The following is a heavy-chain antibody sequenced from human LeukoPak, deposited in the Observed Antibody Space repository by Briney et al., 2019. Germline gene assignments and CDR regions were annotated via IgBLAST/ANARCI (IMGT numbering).Heavy chain of an antibody. V-gene: IGHV4-4*07. CDR1: GGSISSYY. CDR3: ARDGRDYYDSSGYYFDY. CDR2: IYTSGST. J-gene: IGHJ4*02. D-gene: IGHD3-22*01. Sequence: SETLSLTCTVSGGSISSYYWSWIRQPAGKGLEWIGRIYTSGSTNYNPSLKSRVTMSVDTSKNQFSLKLSSVTAADTAVYYCARDGRDYYDSSGYYFDYWGRGTLVTVSS.